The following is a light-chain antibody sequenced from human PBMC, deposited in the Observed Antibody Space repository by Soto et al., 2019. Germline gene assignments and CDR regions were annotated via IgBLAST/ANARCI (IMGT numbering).Light chain of an antibody. CDR1: QSVGTF. CDR3: PQRGYWPRT. CDR2: DAS. Sequence: EVVLTQSPATLSLSPGERATLSCRASQSVGTFLAWYQQKPGQSPRLVFYDASNRASGIPARFSGSGSGTAFPLTLSSLEPEDFSVSYCPQRGYWPRTFGQGTKLQIK. V-gene: IGKV3-11*01. J-gene: IGKJ2*01.